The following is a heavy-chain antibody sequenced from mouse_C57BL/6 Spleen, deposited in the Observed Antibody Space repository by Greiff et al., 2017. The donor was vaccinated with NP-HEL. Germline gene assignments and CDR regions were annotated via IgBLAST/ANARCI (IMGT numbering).Heavy chain of an antibody. CDR1: GYSITSGYY. Sequence: EVKLQESGPGLVKPSQSLSLTCSVTGYSITSGYYWNWIRQFPGNKLEWMGYISYDGSNNYNPSLKNRISITRDTSKNQFFLKLNSVTTEDTATYYCARDRYYGSSPYFDVWGTGTTVTVSS. J-gene: IGHJ1*03. CDR3: ARDRYYGSSPYFDV. D-gene: IGHD1-1*01. V-gene: IGHV3-6*01. CDR2: ISYDGSN.